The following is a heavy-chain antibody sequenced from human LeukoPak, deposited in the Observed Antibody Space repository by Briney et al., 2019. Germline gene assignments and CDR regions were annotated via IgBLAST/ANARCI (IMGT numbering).Heavy chain of an antibody. CDR2: INWNGGST. Sequence: GGSLRLSCAASGFTFDDYGMSWVRQAPGKGLEWVSGINWNGGSTGYADSVKGRFTISRDNAKNSLYLQMNSLRAEDTALYHCARVAAYSSSPVYYFDYWGREPWSPSPQ. V-gene: IGHV3-20*01. CDR3: ARVAAYSSSPVYYFDY. D-gene: IGHD6-6*01. CDR1: GFTFDDYG. J-gene: IGHJ4*02.